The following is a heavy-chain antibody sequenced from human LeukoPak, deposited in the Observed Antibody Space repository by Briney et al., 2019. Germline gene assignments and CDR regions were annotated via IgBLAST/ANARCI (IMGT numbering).Heavy chain of an antibody. D-gene: IGHD1-26*01. CDR1: GFTFSSYE. CDR3: ARYRFVVGATDSFDI. V-gene: IGHV3-48*03. Sequence: GGSLRLSCAASGFTFSSYEMNWVRQAPGKGLEWVSYISGSGRTIYYANSVKGRFTISRDNAKNSLYLHMNSLRAEDTAVYYCARYRFVVGATDSFDIWGQGTMVTVSS. CDR2: ISGSGRTI. J-gene: IGHJ3*02.